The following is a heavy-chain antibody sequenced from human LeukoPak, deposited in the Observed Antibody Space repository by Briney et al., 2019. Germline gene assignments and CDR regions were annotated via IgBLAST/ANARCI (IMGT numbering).Heavy chain of an antibody. D-gene: IGHD3-22*01. V-gene: IGHV4-59*01. Sequence: PSETLSLTCTVSGGSISSYYWSWIRQPPGKGREWIGYIYYSGSTNYNPSLKSRVTISVDTSKNQFSLKLSSVTAADTAVYYCARAGSDYDSSGYVDYWGQGTLVTVSS. J-gene: IGHJ4*02. CDR3: ARAGSDYDSSGYVDY. CDR1: GGSISSYY. CDR2: IYYSGST.